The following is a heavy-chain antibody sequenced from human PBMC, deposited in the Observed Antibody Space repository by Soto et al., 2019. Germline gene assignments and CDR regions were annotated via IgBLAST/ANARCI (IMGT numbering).Heavy chain of an antibody. CDR3: ARDYSRDFDWSPVDYFDY. D-gene: IGHD3-9*01. V-gene: IGHV3-21*01. CDR2: ISSSSSYI. CDR1: GFTFSSYS. Sequence: GGSLRLSCAASGFTFSSYSMNWVRQAPGKGLEWVSSISSSSSYIYYADSVKGRFTISRDNAKNSLYLQMNSLRAEDTAVYYCARDYSRDFDWSPVDYFDYWGQGTLVTVSS. J-gene: IGHJ4*02.